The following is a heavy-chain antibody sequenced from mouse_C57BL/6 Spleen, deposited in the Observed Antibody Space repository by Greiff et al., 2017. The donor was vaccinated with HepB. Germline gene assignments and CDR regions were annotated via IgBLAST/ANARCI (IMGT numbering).Heavy chain of an antibody. D-gene: IGHD1-1*01. CDR1: GFTFSSYA. CDR2: ISDGGSYT. CDR3: ARVFITTALEYFDV. Sequence: EVNVVESGGGLVKPGGSLKLSCAASGFTFSSYAMSWVRQTPEKRLEWVATISDGGSYTYYPDNVKGRFTISRDNAKNNLYLQMSHLKSEDTAMYYCARVFITTALEYFDVWGTGTTVTVSS. V-gene: IGHV5-4*03. J-gene: IGHJ1*03.